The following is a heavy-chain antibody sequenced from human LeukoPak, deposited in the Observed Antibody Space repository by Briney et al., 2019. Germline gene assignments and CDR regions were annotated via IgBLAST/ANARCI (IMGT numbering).Heavy chain of an antibody. J-gene: IGHJ4*02. D-gene: IGHD3-22*01. CDR1: GFTFSSYS. CDR3: ARNYDIGRYFDY. CDR2: ISSSSYI. V-gene: IGHV3-21*01. Sequence: GGSLRLSCAASGFTFSSYSMNWVRQAPGKGLEWVSSISSSSYIYYADSVKGRFTISRDNAKNSLYLQMNSLRAEDTAVYYCARNYDIGRYFDYWGQGTLVTVSS.